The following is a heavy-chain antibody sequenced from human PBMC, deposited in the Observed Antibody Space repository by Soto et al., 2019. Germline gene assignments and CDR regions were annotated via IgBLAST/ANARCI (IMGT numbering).Heavy chain of an antibody. J-gene: IGHJ4*02. CDR1: GYTFTSYD. CDR3: ARGLSSRNGDDDY. Sequence: QVQLVQSGAEVKKPGASLKVSCKASGYTFTSYDINWVRQATGQGLEWMGWMNPNSGNTCYAQKFQGRVTMTRNTSISTAYVELSSLRSEDPAVYYFARGLSSRNGDDDYWGQGTLVTVSS. CDR2: MNPNSGNT. V-gene: IGHV1-8*01. D-gene: IGHD4-17*01.